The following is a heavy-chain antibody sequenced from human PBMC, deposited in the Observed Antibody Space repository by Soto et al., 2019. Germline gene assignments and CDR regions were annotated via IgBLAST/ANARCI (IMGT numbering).Heavy chain of an antibody. CDR1: GFTFSSDA. CDR2: ISGSGGST. D-gene: IGHD4-4*01. CDR3: AKLTESNSGHFDY. J-gene: IGHJ4*02. V-gene: IGHV3-23*01. Sequence: PGGSLRLSCAASGFTFSSDAMSWVRQAPGKVLEWVSAISGSGGSTYYADSVKGRFTISRDNSKNTLYLQMNSLRAEDTAVYYCAKLTESNSGHFDYWGQGTLVNVSS.